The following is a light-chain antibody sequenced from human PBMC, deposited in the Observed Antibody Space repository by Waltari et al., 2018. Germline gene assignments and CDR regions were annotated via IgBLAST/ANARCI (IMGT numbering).Light chain of an antibody. J-gene: IGKJ4*01. V-gene: IGKV3-11*01. CDR1: QSIKTY. Sequence: EIVLTQSPATLSLSPGERATLSCRASQSIKTYLAWYQQKRGQAPRLLIYDASNRATGIPARFSGSGSGTDFTLTISSLEPEDFAVYYCQQRSNWPPTFGGGTKVEIK. CDR2: DAS. CDR3: QQRSNWPPT.